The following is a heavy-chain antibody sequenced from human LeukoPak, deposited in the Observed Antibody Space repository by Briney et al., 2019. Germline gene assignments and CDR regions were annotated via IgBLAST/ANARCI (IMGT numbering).Heavy chain of an antibody. Sequence: KPSETLSLTCTVSGDSVSIYYWSWIRQPPGKGLEWIGYIYYRGNTNYNPSLKSRVTMSVDTSKNQFSLKLSSVTAADTAVYYCASPSRLGSPEPYSGSWSYAFDIWGQGTMVTVSS. D-gene: IGHD1-26*01. J-gene: IGHJ3*02. CDR1: GDSVSIYY. CDR3: ASPSRLGSPEPYSGSWSYAFDI. CDR2: IYYRGNT. V-gene: IGHV4-59*02.